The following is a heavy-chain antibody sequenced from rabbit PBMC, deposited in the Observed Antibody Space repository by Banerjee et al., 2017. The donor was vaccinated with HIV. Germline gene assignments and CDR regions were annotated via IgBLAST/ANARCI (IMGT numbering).Heavy chain of an antibody. CDR3: ARDLADVIGWNFGW. Sequence: QSLEESGGDLVKPGASLTLTCKASGFSFSSSYYMCWVRQAPGKGLEWIGCIYSDFSGSTAYANWAKGRFTVSKTSSTTVTLQMTSLTAADTATYFCARDLADVIGWNFGWWGPGTLVTVS. D-gene: IGHD1-1*01. V-gene: IGHV1S40*01. CDR1: GFSFSSSYY. J-gene: IGHJ4*01. CDR2: IYSDFSGST.